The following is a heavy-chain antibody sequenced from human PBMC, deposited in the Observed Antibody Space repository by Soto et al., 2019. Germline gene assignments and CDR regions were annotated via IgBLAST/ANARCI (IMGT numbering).Heavy chain of an antibody. J-gene: IGHJ5*01. CDR2: ISGSGGST. V-gene: IGHV3-23*01. CDR3: ANLPNIRITPARFDS. D-gene: IGHD3-10*01. Sequence: GGSLRLSCAASGFTFSSYAMSWVRQAPGKGLEWVSAISGSGGSTYYADSVKGRFTISRDNSKNTLYLQMNSLRAEDTAVYYCANLPNIRITPARFDSSGQGPLVTRSS. CDR1: GFTFSSYA.